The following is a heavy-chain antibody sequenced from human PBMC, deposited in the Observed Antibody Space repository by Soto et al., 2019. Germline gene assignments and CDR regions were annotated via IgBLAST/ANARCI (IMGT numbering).Heavy chain of an antibody. CDR1: GGTFSSYF. CDR3: ARETPSAAAAYYYYGLDV. J-gene: IGHJ6*02. D-gene: IGHD6-13*01. Sequence: QVQLVQSGAEVKKAGSSVKVSCKVSGGTFSSYFINWVRQAPGQGLEWVGGIIPVFGTASYAEKFQGRVTITADESTSTAYLELSGLRPDDTAVYYCARETPSAAAAYYYYGLDVWGQGTTVTVPS. V-gene: IGHV1-69*01. CDR2: IIPVFGTA.